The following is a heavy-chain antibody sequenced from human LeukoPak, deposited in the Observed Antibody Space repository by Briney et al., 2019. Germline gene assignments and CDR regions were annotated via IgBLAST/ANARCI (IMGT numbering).Heavy chain of an antibody. J-gene: IGHJ3*01. Sequence: GRSLRLSCAASGFTFSSYGMHWVRQAPGQGLEWLAVISYDGSNKYYADSVKGRFTISRDNSKNTLYLQMNSLRAEDTAVYYCAKAGHYYDSKLALFWGQGTMVTVSS. CDR1: GFTFSSYG. D-gene: IGHD3-22*01. CDR3: AKAGHYYDSKLALF. CDR2: ISYDGSNK. V-gene: IGHV3-30*18.